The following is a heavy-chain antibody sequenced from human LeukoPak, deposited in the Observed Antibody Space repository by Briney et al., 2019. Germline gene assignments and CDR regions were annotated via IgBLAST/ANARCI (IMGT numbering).Heavy chain of an antibody. CDR2: IYYSGST. CDR3: ARGGDHYYDSSGSRDAFDI. V-gene: IGHV4-59*01. J-gene: IGHJ3*02. D-gene: IGHD3-22*01. Sequence: SETLSLTCTVSGGSISSYYWSWIRQPPGKGLEWIGYIYYSGSTNYNPSLKSRVTISVDTSKNQFSLKLSSVTAADTAVYYCARGGDHYYDSSGSRDAFDIWGQGTMVTVSS. CDR1: GGSISSYY.